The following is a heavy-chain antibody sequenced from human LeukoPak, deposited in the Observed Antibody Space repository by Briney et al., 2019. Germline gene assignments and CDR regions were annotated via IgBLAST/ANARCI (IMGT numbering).Heavy chain of an antibody. Sequence: PGGSLRLSCAASGSTFSSYWMSWVRQAPGKGLEWVANIKQDGSEKYYVGSVKGRFTISRDNAKNSLYLQMNSLRAEDTAVYYCARDTGIWFGESYFDYWGQGTLVAVSS. CDR1: GSTFSSYW. CDR2: IKQDGSEK. CDR3: ARDTGIWFGESYFDY. V-gene: IGHV3-7*01. D-gene: IGHD3-10*01. J-gene: IGHJ4*02.